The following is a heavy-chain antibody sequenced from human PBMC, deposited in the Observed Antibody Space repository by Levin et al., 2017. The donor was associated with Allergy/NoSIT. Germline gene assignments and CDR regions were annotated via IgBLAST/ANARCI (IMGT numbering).Heavy chain of an antibody. D-gene: IGHD4-11*01. CDR3: ARDTTVGGEA. V-gene: IGHV3-7*03. CDR2: IKQDGSDK. CDR1: GFTFSNYW. J-gene: IGHJ5*02. Sequence: GESLKISCVASGFTFSNYWMTWVRQPPGKGLEWVANIKQDGSDKFYAESVKGRFTISRDNAKNSLFPQMNYLGTDDTAVYFCARDTTVGGEAWGQGTLVTVSS.